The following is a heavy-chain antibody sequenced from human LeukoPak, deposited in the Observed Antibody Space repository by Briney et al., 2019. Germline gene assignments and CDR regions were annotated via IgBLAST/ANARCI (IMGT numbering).Heavy chain of an antibody. V-gene: IGHV3-74*01. Sequence: GGSLRLSCTASGFTFSNEWMHWVRQTPGRGLVWISHVNHDGRTTNCGDSVKGRFTVSRDNAKNTQYLQKNSLRADDTAVYYCARDLLRTSGPWGQGTLVTVSS. J-gene: IGHJ5*02. D-gene: IGHD3-10*01. CDR1: GFTFSNEW. CDR3: ARDLLRTSGP. CDR2: VNHDGRTT.